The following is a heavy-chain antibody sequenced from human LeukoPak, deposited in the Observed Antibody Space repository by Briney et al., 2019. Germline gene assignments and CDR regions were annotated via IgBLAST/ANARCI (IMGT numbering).Heavy chain of an antibody. J-gene: IGHJ6*02. V-gene: IGHV1-69*10. CDR1: GGSFSRYT. Sequence: SVKVSCKASGGSFSRYTINWVRQAPGQGLEWMGGINPIADIASYAQKFLGRVTTTADKSTSTAYMELNSLRSEDTAVYYCARWGAAAGTEFYYYYYGMDVWGQGTTVTVSS. D-gene: IGHD6-13*01. CDR2: INPIADIA. CDR3: ARWGAAAGTEFYYYYYGMDV.